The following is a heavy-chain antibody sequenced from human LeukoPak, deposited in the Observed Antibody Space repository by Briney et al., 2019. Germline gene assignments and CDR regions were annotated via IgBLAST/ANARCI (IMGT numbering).Heavy chain of an antibody. CDR1: GFDFHNYV. J-gene: IGHJ4*02. CDR2: ISYDVNIK. CDR3: VREGFYDSGSFPTFYFDY. V-gene: IGHV3-30-3*01. D-gene: IGHD3-10*01. Sequence: GGSLRLSCAASGFDFHNYVIHWVRQAPGKGLEWVAVISYDVNIKYHADSVKGRFTISRDRSSKTVYLQMNSLGTEDTAVYYCVREGFYDSGSFPTFYFDYWGQGTLVTVSS.